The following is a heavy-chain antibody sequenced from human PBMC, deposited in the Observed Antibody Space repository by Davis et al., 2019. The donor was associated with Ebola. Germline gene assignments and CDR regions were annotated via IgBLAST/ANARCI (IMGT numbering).Heavy chain of an antibody. CDR2: INHSGST. CDR3: ARDRPSSSWKNAFDI. V-gene: IGHV4-34*01. J-gene: IGHJ3*02. D-gene: IGHD6-13*01. Sequence: PSETLSLTCAVYGGSFSGYYWSWIRQPPGKGLEWIGDINHSGSTNYNPSLKSRVTISVDKSKNQFSLKLSSVTAADTAVYYCARDRPSSSWKNAFDIWGQGTMVTVSS. CDR1: GGSFSGYY.